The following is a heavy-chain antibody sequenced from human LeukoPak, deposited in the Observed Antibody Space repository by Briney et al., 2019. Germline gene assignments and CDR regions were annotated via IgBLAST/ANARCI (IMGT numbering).Heavy chain of an antibody. Sequence: APVKVSCKASGYTITNNWMHWVRQAPGQGLEWMGVINPSGTGTSYAQKFQDRITMSRDTSTSTVYMELSSLRSEDTAFYYCATDHSMANTAWWFDPWGQGTLVTVSS. V-gene: IGHV1-46*03. CDR1: GYTITNNW. CDR2: INPSGTGT. J-gene: IGHJ5*02. CDR3: ATDHSMANTAWWFDP. D-gene: IGHD5-24*01.